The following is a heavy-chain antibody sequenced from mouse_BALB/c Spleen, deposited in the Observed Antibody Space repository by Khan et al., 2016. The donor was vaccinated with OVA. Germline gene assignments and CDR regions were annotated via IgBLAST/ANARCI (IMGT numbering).Heavy chain of an antibody. CDR3: ARHNYGPFAY. D-gene: IGHD1-1*01. Sequence: EVQLLETGGDLVKLGGSQKLSCSASGFTFSTFAMSWVRQTPEKRLEWVATISSGGDYFYYPDSVKGRFTISRDNAKDTLYLQMSSLRSEDTAMYYCARHNYGPFAYWGQGTLVTVSA. J-gene: IGHJ3*01. CDR1: GFTFSTFA. CDR2: ISSGGDYF. V-gene: IGHV5-9-3*01.